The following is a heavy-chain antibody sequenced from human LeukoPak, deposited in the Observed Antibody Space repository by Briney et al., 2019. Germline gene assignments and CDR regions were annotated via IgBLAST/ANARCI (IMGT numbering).Heavy chain of an antibody. CDR2: IYHSGST. Sequence: PSETLSLTCTVSGGSISSSTYYWGWIRQPPGKGLEWIGSIYHSGSTYDNPSLKGRVTISVDTSKNQFSLKVRSVTAADTAVYYCARATGTPFTFDYWGQGTLVTVSS. CDR1: GGSISSSTYY. D-gene: IGHD4-17*01. J-gene: IGHJ4*02. V-gene: IGHV4-39*01. CDR3: ARATGTPFTFDY.